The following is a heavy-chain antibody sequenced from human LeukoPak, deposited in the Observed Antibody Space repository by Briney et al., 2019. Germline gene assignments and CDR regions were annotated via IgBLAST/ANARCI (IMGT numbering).Heavy chain of an antibody. D-gene: IGHD6-19*01. V-gene: IGHV3-66*01. Sequence: TGGSLRLSCAASGFTVSNNYMTWVRQAPGKGLEWVSFIYSGGRTYYGDSVKGRFTISRDNSKNTLYLQMNSLRAEDTAVYYCARGTDTSGWLDCWGQGTLVTVSS. CDR3: ARGTDTSGWLDC. CDR2: IYSGGRT. J-gene: IGHJ5*01. CDR1: GFTVSNNY.